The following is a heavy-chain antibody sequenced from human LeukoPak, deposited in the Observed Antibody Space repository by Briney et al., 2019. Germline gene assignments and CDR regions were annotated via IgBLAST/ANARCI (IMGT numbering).Heavy chain of an antibody. CDR3: VFWLDP. V-gene: IGHV3-53*01. CDR2: IYSSGST. Sequence: PGGSLRLSCTASGFSLSSNYMNWVRQAPGKGLEWVSSIYSSGSTYYADSVEGRFFISRDTSKNTLYLQMNSLRAEDTAMYYCVFWLDPWGQGTLVTVSS. D-gene: IGHD3-3*01. J-gene: IGHJ5*02. CDR1: GFSLSSNY.